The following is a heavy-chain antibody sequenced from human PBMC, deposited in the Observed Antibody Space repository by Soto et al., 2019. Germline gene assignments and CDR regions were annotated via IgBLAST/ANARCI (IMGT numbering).Heavy chain of an antibody. CDR1: GFTFSSYA. CDR2: ISGSGGST. J-gene: IGHJ6*02. CDR3: AKGGYDFWSGYSPRLYYYGMDV. D-gene: IGHD3-3*01. Sequence: PGGSLRLSCAASGFTFSSYAMSWVRQAPGKGLEWVSAISGSGGSTYYADSVKGRFTISRDNSKNTLYLQMNSLRAEDTAVYYCAKGGYDFWSGYSPRLYYYGMDVWGQGTTVTVSS. V-gene: IGHV3-23*01.